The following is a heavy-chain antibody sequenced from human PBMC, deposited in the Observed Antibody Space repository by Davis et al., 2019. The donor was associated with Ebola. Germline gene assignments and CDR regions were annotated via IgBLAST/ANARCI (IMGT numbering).Heavy chain of an antibody. Sequence: AASVKVSCKASGGTFSSYAISWVRQAPGQGLEWMGGIIPILGTANYAQKFQGRVTITADESTSTAYMELSSLRSEDTAVYYCARSRGSLRVFGVVVYYYGMDVWGKGTTVTVSS. CDR1: GGTFSSYA. CDR3: ARSRGSLRVFGVVVYYYGMDV. CDR2: IIPILGTA. D-gene: IGHD3-3*01. V-gene: IGHV1-69*13. J-gene: IGHJ6*04.